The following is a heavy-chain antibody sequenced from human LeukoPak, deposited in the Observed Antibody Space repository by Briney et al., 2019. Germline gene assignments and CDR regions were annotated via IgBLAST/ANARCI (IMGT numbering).Heavy chain of an antibody. V-gene: IGHV3-21*01. CDR1: GFTFSSYS. CDR3: ARGIEYSSSFDC. CDR2: ISSSSSYI. Sequence: GGSLRLSCAAAGFTFSSYSMNWVRQAPGKGLEWVSSISSSSSYIYYADSVKGRFTISRDNAKNSLYLQMNSLRAEDTAVYYCARGIEYSSSFDCWGQGTLVTVSS. J-gene: IGHJ4*03. D-gene: IGHD6-6*01.